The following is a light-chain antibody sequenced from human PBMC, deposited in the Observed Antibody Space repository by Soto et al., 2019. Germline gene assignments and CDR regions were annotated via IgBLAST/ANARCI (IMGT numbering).Light chain of an antibody. Sequence: EIVLTQSPGTLSLSLGERATLSCRASQSVTSSYLAWYQQKPGQAPRLLIYGASTRATGIPDRFSGSGSGTDFTLTVTRLEPEDFAVYYCQHYGGSMYSFGQGTKVDSK. CDR1: QSVTSSY. J-gene: IGKJ2*03. CDR3: QHYGGSMYS. V-gene: IGKV3-20*01. CDR2: GAS.